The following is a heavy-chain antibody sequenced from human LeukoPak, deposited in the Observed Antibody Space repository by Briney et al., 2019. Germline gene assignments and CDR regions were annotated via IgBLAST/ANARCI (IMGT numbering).Heavy chain of an antibody. CDR2: ISWNSGSI. J-gene: IGHJ4*02. Sequence: GRSLRLSCAASGFTFDDYAMHWVRQAPGKGLEWVSGISWNSGSICYADSVKGRFTISRDNAKSSLYLQMNSLRAEDTALYYCAKESYYYDSSGYYYFDYWGQGTLVTVSS. D-gene: IGHD3-22*01. CDR1: GFTFDDYA. V-gene: IGHV3-9*01. CDR3: AKESYYYDSSGYYYFDY.